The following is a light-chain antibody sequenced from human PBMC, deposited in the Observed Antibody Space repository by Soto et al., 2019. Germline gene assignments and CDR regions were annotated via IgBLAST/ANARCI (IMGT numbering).Light chain of an antibody. CDR3: QWYNNWPPPLT. CDR2: GAS. Sequence: EIVMTQSPATLSVSPGERATLSCRASQSVSSNLAWYQQKHGQAPRLLIYGASTRATGIPATFSSSGSGTEFTLTISSLQSEDFEVYYCQWYNNWPPPLTFGGGTKVEIK. J-gene: IGKJ4*01. CDR1: QSVSSN. V-gene: IGKV3-15*01.